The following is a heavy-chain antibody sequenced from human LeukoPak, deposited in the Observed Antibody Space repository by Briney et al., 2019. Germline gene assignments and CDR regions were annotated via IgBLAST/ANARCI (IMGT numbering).Heavy chain of an antibody. V-gene: IGHV3-7*03. CDR1: GFTFGKYW. Sequence: PGGSLRLSCVASGFTFGKYWMSWVRQAPGKGLEWVAHIKLDGSEKNYVDSVKGRFTISRDNTKNSLYLQMNSLRAEDTAVYYCARDRYVGATTAGDSDSWGQGTLVTVSS. CDR3: ARDRYVGATTAGDSDS. CDR2: IKLDGSEK. D-gene: IGHD1-26*01. J-gene: IGHJ4*02.